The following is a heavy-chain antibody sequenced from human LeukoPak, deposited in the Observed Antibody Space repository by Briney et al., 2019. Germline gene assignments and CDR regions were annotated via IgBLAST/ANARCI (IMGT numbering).Heavy chain of an antibody. D-gene: IGHD5-18*01. V-gene: IGHV6-1*01. CDR2: TYYRSKWYN. Sequence: SQTLSLTCAISEDSVSSNSAAWNWIRQSPSRGLEWLRRTYYRSKWYNDYAVSVKSRITINPDTSKNQFSLQLNSVTPEDTAVYYCAREGSWIQLWGAPKNWFDPWGQGTLVTVSS. CDR1: EDSVSSNSAA. CDR3: AREGSWIQLWGAPKNWFDP. J-gene: IGHJ5*02.